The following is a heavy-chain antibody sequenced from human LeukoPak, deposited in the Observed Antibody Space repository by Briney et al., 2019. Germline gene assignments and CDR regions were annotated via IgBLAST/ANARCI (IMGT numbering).Heavy chain of an antibody. V-gene: IGHV3-7*01. CDR1: GFTFTDYW. CDR3: ARGRGSWYGVYFDY. J-gene: IGHJ4*02. Sequence: GGSLRLSCAASGFTFTDYWMSWVRQAPGKGLEWVANIKRDGSEKYYVDSVKGRFTISRDNAKNSLYLQMNSLRNEDTAVYYCARGRGSWYGVYFDYWGQGTLVTVSS. D-gene: IGHD6-13*01. CDR2: IKRDGSEK.